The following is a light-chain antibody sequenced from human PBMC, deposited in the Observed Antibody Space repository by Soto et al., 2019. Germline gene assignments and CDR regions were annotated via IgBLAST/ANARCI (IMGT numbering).Light chain of an antibody. V-gene: IGKV1-5*01. CDR3: QQYKSWT. J-gene: IGKJ1*01. CDR2: DAS. CDR1: QSISSW. Sequence: DIQMTQSSSSLSASVGGRVTITCRASQSISSWLAWYLQKPGKAPKLLIYDASSLESGVPSRFSGSGSGTECTLTISSLQPDDFATYYCQQYKSWTFGQGTKVDIK.